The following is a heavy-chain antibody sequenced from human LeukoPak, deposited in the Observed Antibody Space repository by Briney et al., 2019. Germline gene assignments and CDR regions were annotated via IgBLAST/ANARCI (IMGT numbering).Heavy chain of an antibody. Sequence: PGGSLRLSCAASGFTFSDYYMSWIRQAPGKGLEWVSYISSSGSTIYYADSVKGRFTISRDNAKNSLYLQMNSLRAEDTAVYYCAGKQDSSGYYSDYWGQGTLVTVSS. D-gene: IGHD3-22*01. CDR3: AGKQDSSGYYSDY. J-gene: IGHJ4*02. CDR2: ISSSGSTI. CDR1: GFTFSDYY. V-gene: IGHV3-11*01.